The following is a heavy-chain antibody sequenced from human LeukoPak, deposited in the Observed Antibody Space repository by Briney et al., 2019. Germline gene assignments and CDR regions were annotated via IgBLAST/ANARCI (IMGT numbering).Heavy chain of an antibody. CDR3: ARGNDYGDHGRDGFDI. J-gene: IGHJ3*02. CDR1: GGTFSSYA. V-gene: IGHV1-2*02. D-gene: IGHD4-17*01. CDR2: INPNSSGT. Sequence: ASVKVSCKASGGTFSSYAISWVRQAPGQGLEWMGWINPNSSGTDYAQKFQGRVTMTRDTSISTAYMELRRLRSDDTAVYYCARGNDYGDHGRDGFDIWGQGTLVTVSS.